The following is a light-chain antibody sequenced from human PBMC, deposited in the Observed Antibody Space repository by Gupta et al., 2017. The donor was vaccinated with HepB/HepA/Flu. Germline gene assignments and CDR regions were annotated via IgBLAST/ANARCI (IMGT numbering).Light chain of an antibody. CDR3: SSDTSASNVI. CDR2: DAS. CDR1: SSDVGSYDF. Sequence: QSALTHPASVSGSPAQSITISFTGTSSDVGSYDFVSWYQQHPGKAPKLMIYDASNRPSVVANRFSGSKSGYTASLTISGHQEEEEADYYCSSDTSASNVIFGGGTKLTVL. J-gene: IGLJ2*01. V-gene: IGLV2-14*01.